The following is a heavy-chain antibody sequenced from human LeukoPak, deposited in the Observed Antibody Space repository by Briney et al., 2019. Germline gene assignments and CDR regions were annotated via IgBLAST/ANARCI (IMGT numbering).Heavy chain of an antibody. V-gene: IGHV4-59*01. D-gene: IGHD3-16*01. CDR2: IYYSGST. CDR1: GGSISSYY. CDR3: ASGVMITTFGGVSSLDY. J-gene: IGHJ4*02. Sequence: SETLSLTCTVSGGSISSYYWSWIRQPPGKGLEWIGYIYYSGSTNYNPSLKSRVTISVDTSKNQFSLKLSSVTAADTAVYYCASGVMITTFGGVSSLDYWGQGTLVTVSS.